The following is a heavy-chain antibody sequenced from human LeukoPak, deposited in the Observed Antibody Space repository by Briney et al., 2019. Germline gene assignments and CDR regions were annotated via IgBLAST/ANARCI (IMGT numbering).Heavy chain of an antibody. CDR2: INHSGST. D-gene: IGHD6-6*01. CDR1: GESFSGYY. V-gene: IGHV4-34*01. Sequence: SETLSLTCAVYGESFSGYYWSWIRQPPGKGLEWIGEINHSGSTNYNPSLKSRVTISVDTSKNQFSLKLSSVTAADTAVYYCASRIAARPDLWFDPWGQGTLVTVSS. CDR3: ASRIAARPDLWFDP. J-gene: IGHJ5*02.